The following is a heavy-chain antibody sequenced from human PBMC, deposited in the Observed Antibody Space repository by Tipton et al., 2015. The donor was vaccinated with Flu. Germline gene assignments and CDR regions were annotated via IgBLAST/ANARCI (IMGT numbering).Heavy chain of an antibody. V-gene: IGHV4-4*07. CDR1: GGSLSGYY. CDR3: ARDGYSGYDFGYYFHT. CDR2: IYTGGSS. Sequence: GLVKPSETLSLTCTVSGGSLSGYYWSWIRQPAGKGLEWIGRIYTGGSSYYNPSLKSRVTMSVDTSKNQFSLKLDSMTAADTAVYFCARDGYSGYDFGYYFHTWGQGTLVTVST. D-gene: IGHD5-12*01. J-gene: IGHJ4*02.